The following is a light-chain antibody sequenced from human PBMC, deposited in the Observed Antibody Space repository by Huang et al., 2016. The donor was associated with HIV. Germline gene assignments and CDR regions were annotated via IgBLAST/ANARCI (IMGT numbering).Light chain of an antibody. J-gene: IGKJ2*01. Sequence: DIQMTQSPSSLSASIGDRVTMSCRASQTVDMYLNWYQKTPGRAPKILIYAASNLQSDVPSRFSGTGSGTNFTLTISSLQPEDFVIYFCQQTYNVPRTFGQGTALEIK. V-gene: IGKV1-39*01. CDR3: QQTYNVPRT. CDR2: AAS. CDR1: QTVDMY.